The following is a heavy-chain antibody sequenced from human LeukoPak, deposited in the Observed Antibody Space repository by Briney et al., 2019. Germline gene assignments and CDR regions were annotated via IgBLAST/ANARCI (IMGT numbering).Heavy chain of an antibody. CDR3: INYNSCWH. Sequence: QPGGSLRLSCAASGFTFSNYWMHWVRQAPGKGLVWVSRISSDGSNTDYADSVKGRFTISRDNAKNTLSLQMNRLRAEDTAVYYCINYNSCWHWGQGTLVTVSS. J-gene: IGHJ4*02. CDR2: ISSDGSNT. V-gene: IGHV3-74*01. D-gene: IGHD6-19*01. CDR1: GFTFSNYW.